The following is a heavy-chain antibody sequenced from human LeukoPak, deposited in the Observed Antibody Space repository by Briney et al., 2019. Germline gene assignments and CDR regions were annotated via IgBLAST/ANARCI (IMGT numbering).Heavy chain of an antibody. Sequence: GGSLRLPCVVSGFTFSSYWMHWVRHGPGKGLVWVSRIDTGGSNTLYADSVRGRFTISRDNAKNTLYLQMNNLRVEDTAMYYCARVGREYSNSSPPDYWGQGTLVAVSS. J-gene: IGHJ4*02. V-gene: IGHV3-74*01. D-gene: IGHD6-6*01. CDR1: GFTFSSYW. CDR3: ARVGREYSNSSPPDY. CDR2: IDTGGSNT.